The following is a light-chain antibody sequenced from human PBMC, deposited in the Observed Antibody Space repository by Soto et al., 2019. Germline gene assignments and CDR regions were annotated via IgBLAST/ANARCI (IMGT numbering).Light chain of an antibody. CDR2: AAS. Sequence: DIQMTQSPSSLSASVADQVTITCRASQTIMTYLNWYQLKPGKPPRLLIYAASSLQSGVPSRFSGSGSGTDFTLTISILQPEDFATYSCQQSYNSPQPFGRGTKVDI. CDR3: QQSYNSPQP. V-gene: IGKV1-39*01. J-gene: IGKJ1*01. CDR1: QTIMTY.